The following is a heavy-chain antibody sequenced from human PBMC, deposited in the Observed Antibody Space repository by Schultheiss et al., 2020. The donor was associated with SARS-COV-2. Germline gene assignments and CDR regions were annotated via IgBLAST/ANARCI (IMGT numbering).Heavy chain of an antibody. V-gene: IGHV4-59*01. CDR2: IYYSGST. Sequence: SETLSLTCTVSGGSISSYYWSWIRQPPGKGLEWIGYIYYSGSTNYNPSLKSRVTISVDTSKNQFSLKLSSVTAADTAVYYCAKHFSSSSVSGILDYWGQGTLVTVSS. D-gene: IGHD6-6*01. CDR1: GGSISSYY. CDR3: AKHFSSSSVSGILDY. J-gene: IGHJ4*02.